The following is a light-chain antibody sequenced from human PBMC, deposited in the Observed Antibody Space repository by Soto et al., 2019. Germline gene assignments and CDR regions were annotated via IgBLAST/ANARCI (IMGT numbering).Light chain of an antibody. J-gene: IGKJ1*01. Sequence: EIQMTQSPSSLSASIGDRVTITCRASQDIGNSLAWFQQKPGKAPKVLIYAASSLQSGTPSRFSGSGSGTDFTLTISSLQPEDVATYYCQKYNSSPRTFGQGTEVLIK. CDR2: AAS. V-gene: IGKV1-27*01. CDR3: QKYNSSPRT. CDR1: QDIGNS.